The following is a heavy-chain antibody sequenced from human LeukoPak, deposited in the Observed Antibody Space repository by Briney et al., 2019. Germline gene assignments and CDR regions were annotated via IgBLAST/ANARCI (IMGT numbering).Heavy chain of an antibody. CDR1: GFTFDDYA. J-gene: IGHJ6*03. V-gene: IGHV3-9*01. D-gene: IGHD1-1*01. Sequence: GGSLRLSCAASGFTFDDYAMHWVRQGPGKGLEWVSGISWNSGSIGYADSVKGRFTISRDNAKNSLYLQMDSLRADDTGVYYCILDYGPNGPPKRHNYYFMDVWGTGTTVTVSS. CDR3: ILDYGPNGPPKRHNYYFMDV. CDR2: ISWNSGSI.